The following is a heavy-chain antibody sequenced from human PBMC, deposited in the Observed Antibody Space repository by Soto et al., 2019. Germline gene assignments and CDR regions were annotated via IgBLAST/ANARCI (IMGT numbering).Heavy chain of an antibody. CDR3: ARGPEGYAGPFDS. J-gene: IGHJ4*02. CDR1: GDSITSGSYY. V-gene: IGHV4-31*03. Sequence: PSETLSLTCTVSGDSITSGSYYWCWIRQHPGRGLEWMGYISYSGSTYYNPSLKSRVTISLDTSKNQFSLKLSSVTAADTAVYYCARGPEGYAGPFDSWGQGTLVTVSS. D-gene: IGHD5-12*01. CDR2: ISYSGST.